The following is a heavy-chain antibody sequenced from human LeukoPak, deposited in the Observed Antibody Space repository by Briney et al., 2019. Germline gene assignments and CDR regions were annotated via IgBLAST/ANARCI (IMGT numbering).Heavy chain of an antibody. Sequence: GGSLRLSCAASGFTFSSYAMSWVRQAPGKGLEWVSAISGSGGSTYYADSVKGRFTISRDNAKYSLYLQMNSLRDEDTAVYFCARDGGYDYVWGSYRYNVDYWGQGTLVTVSS. D-gene: IGHD3-16*02. J-gene: IGHJ4*02. CDR3: ARDGGYDYVWGSYRYNVDY. CDR2: ISGSGGST. CDR1: GFTFSSYA. V-gene: IGHV3-23*01.